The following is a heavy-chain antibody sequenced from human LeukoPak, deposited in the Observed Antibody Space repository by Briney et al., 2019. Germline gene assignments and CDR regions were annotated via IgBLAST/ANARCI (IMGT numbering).Heavy chain of an antibody. CDR2: FSRNGVTT. V-gene: IGHV3-43*01. CDR1: GFNFRAFT. Sequence: GGSLRLSCGAFGFNFRAFTMHWVRQAPGKGLEWVSLFSRNGVTTYYAESVRGRFTISRDNSKNSVYLQMGSLTTEDTAVYYCAKEKDTIYFDLWGQGTMVTVSA. J-gene: IGHJ3*01. CDR3: AKEKDTIYFDL. D-gene: IGHD2-15*01.